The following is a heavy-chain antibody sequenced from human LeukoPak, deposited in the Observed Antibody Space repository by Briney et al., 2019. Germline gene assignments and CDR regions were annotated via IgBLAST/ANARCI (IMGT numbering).Heavy chain of an antibody. CDR3: ARDISRMVRGVNGWFDP. V-gene: IGHV4-31*03. J-gene: IGHJ5*02. Sequence: SETLSLTCTVSGGSISSGGYYWSWIRQHPGKGLEWIGYIYYSGSTYYNPSLKSRVTISVDTSKNQFSLKLSSVTAADTAVYYCARDISRMVRGVNGWFDPWDQGTLVTVSS. D-gene: IGHD3-10*01. CDR2: IYYSGST. CDR1: GGSISSGGYY.